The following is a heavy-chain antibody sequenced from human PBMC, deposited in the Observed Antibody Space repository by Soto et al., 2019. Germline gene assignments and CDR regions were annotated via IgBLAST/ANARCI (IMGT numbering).Heavy chain of an antibody. V-gene: IGHV1-18*01. CDR2: ISAHNGNT. CDR3: ARGRYGDY. D-gene: IGHD1-1*01. Sequence: QVHLVQSGAEVKKPGASVKVSCQGSGYAFTTYVITWVRQAPGQGLEWMGWISAHNGNTNYAQKLQGRVTVTRDTSTSTAYMELRSLRYDDTAVYYWARGRYGDYWGQGALVTVSS. CDR1: GYAFTTYV. J-gene: IGHJ4*02.